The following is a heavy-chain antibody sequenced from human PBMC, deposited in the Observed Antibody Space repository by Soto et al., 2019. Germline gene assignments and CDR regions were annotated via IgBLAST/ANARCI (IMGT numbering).Heavy chain of an antibody. Sequence: GGSLSLSCAASGFTFSSYEMNWVRQAPGKGLEWVSYISSSGSTIYYADSVKGRFTISRDNAKNSLYLQMNSLRAEDTAVYYCARGGAPRPHYDFSDVDYYYGMDVWGQGTTVTVFS. CDR1: GFTFSSYE. CDR3: ARGGAPRPHYDFSDVDYYYGMDV. CDR2: ISSSGSTI. D-gene: IGHD3-3*01. V-gene: IGHV3-48*03. J-gene: IGHJ6*02.